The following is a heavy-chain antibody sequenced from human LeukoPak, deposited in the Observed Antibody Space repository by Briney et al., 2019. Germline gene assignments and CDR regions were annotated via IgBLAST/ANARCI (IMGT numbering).Heavy chain of an antibody. CDR2: IKQGGSEK. CDR1: GFTFSSYW. V-gene: IGHV3-7*01. D-gene: IGHD5-12*01. J-gene: IGHJ4*02. CDR3: ARNWGYSGYALDY. Sequence: PGGSLRLSCAASGFTFSSYWMSWVRQAPGKGLEWVANIKQGGSEKYYVDSVKGRFTISRDNAKDSLYLQMNSLRAEDTAVYYCARNWGYSGYALDYWGQGALVTVSS.